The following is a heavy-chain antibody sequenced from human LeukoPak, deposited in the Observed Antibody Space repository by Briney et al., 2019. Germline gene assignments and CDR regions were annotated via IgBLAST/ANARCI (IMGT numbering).Heavy chain of an antibody. J-gene: IGHJ4*02. CDR2: ISAYNGNT. V-gene: IGHV1-18*01. Sequence: ASVKVSCKASGYTFTNYGISWVRQAPGQGLEWMGWISAYNGNTNYAQKFQGRVTMTTDTSTTTAYMELRSMRSDDTAMYYCARDYVYQLTSYYFDYCGQGNLVTVSS. CDR1: GYTFTNYG. D-gene: IGHD2-2*01. CDR3: ARDYVYQLTSYYFDY.